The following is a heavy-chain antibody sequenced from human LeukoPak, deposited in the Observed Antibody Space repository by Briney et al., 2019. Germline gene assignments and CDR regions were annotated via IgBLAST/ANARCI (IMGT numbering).Heavy chain of an antibody. J-gene: IGHJ4*02. CDR3: AINYYGSGSYYNGEPYFDY. D-gene: IGHD3-10*01. Sequence: ASVKVSCKASGYTFTSYDINWVRQATGQGLEWMGWMNPNSGNTGYAQKFQGRVTMTRNTSISTAYMELSSLRSEDTAVYYCAINYYGSGSYYNGEPYFDYWGQGTLVTASS. CDR2: MNPNSGNT. V-gene: IGHV1-8*01. CDR1: GYTFTSYD.